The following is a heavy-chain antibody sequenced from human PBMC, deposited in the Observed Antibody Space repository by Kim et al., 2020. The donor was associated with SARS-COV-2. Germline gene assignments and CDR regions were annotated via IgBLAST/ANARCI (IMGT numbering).Heavy chain of an antibody. J-gene: IGHJ6*02. D-gene: IGHD6-13*01. CDR3: ARDRRSSSSYYYYGMDV. V-gene: IGHV3-11*06. Sequence: KSRFTISRDNAKNSLYLQMNSLRAEDTAVYYCARDRRSSSSYYYYGMDVWGQGTTVTVSS.